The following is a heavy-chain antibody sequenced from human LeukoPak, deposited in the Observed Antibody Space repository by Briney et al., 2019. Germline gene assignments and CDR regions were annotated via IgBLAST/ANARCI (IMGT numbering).Heavy chain of an antibody. V-gene: IGHV4-34*01. CDR2: INHSGST. D-gene: IGHD3-9*01. J-gene: IGHJ5*02. CDR3: ARPILPNVVGWFDP. CDR1: SASLSGYY. Sequence: SETLSLTCAVYSASLSGYYWSWIRQPPGKGLEWIGEINHSGSTNYNPSLKSRVTISVDTSKNQFSLKLSSVTAADTAVYYCARPILPNVVGWFDPWGQGTLVTVSS.